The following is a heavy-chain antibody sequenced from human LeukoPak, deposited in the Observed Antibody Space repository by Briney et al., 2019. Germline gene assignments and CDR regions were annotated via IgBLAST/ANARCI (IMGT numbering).Heavy chain of an antibody. V-gene: IGHV1-18*01. D-gene: IGHD3-22*01. CDR1: GYTLTSYG. CDR2: ISAYSGKT. Sequence: VASVKVSCKASGYTLTSYGITWVRQAPGQGLEWMGWISAYSGKTNYAQKLQGRVTMTTDTSTSTAYMELRSLRSDDTAVYYCARRLDYYDISGYHTLDYWGQGTLVTVSS. CDR3: ARRLDYYDISGYHTLDY. J-gene: IGHJ4*02.